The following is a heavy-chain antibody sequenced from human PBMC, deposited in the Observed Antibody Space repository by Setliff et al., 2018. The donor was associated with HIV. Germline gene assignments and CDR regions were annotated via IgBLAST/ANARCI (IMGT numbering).Heavy chain of an antibody. V-gene: IGHV4-39*01. J-gene: IGHJ4*02. CDR3: AKTIGRYFDIFDN. D-gene: IGHD3-9*01. CDR1: GGSISSTSYY. CDR2: ISSSGNT. Sequence: PSETLSLTCTVSGGSISSTSYYWGWVRQPPGTGLEWIGSISSSGNTYYNPSLKSRVTTSVDTPKNQFSRKLNSVTAVDAAEYYCAKTIGRYFDIFDNWGQGTLVTVSS.